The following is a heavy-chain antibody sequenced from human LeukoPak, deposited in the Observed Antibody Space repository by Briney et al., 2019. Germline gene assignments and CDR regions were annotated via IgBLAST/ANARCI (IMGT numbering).Heavy chain of an antibody. CDR1: GFTFSSYA. J-gene: IGHJ4*02. CDR2: ISYDGSNK. Sequence: GGSLRLSCAASGFTFSSYAMHWVRQAPGKGLEWVAVISYDGSNKYYADSVKGRFTISRDNSKNTLYLQMNSLRAEDTAVYYCARGGWLQESFSDYWGQGTLVTVSS. CDR3: ARGGWLQESFSDY. V-gene: IGHV3-30-3*01. D-gene: IGHD5-12*01.